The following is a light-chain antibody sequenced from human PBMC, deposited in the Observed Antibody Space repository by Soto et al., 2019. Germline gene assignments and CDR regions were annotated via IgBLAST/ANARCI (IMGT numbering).Light chain of an antibody. Sequence: EIVLTQSPGTLSLSPGERATLSCRASQSVSSSYLAWYQQKPGQAPRLLIYGASSRATGIPDRFSGSGSGIVFTLTISRLEPEDSAVYYWHQYGSSPLFTFGPGTKVYIK. CDR2: GAS. CDR1: QSVSSSY. J-gene: IGKJ3*01. V-gene: IGKV3-20*01. CDR3: HQYGSSPLFT.